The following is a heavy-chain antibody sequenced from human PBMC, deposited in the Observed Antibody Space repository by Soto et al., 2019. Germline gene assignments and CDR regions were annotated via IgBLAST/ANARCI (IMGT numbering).Heavy chain of an antibody. CDR2: IPYDGSNK. CDR1: GFTFSSYG. V-gene: IGHV3-30*02. D-gene: IGHD6-13*01. Sequence: PGGSLRLSCAPSGFTFSSYGMHWVRQAPGKGLEWVAVIPYDGSNKYYADSVKGRFTISRDNSKNTLYLQMNSLRAEDTAVYYCAKGAAPDYWGQGTLVTVSS. CDR3: AKGAAPDY. J-gene: IGHJ4*02.